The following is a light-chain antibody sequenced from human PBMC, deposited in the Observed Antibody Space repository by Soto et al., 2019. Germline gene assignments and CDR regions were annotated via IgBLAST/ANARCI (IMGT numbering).Light chain of an antibody. J-gene: IGLJ2*01. CDR1: SGNIASNY. CDR2: EDN. CDR3: QSYDSSNPNVV. Sequence: NFMLTQPHSVSESPGKTVTISCTRSSGNIASNYVQWYQQRPGSAPTTVIYEDNQRPSGVPDRFSGSIDSSSNSASLTISGLKTEDEADYYCQSYDSSNPNVVFGGGTQLTVL. V-gene: IGLV6-57*04.